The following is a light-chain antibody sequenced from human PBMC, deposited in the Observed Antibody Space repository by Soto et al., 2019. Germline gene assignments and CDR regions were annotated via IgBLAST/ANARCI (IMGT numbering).Light chain of an antibody. J-gene: IGKJ4*01. CDR2: SAS. V-gene: IGKV1-9*01. CDR3: QQLSRYPLT. CDR1: QALSNY. Sequence: DIQLTQSPSVLSASVGDTVTITCRASQALSNYLAWYQQKPGKAPDLLIYSASTFKSGVPSRFSGSGSETEFSLTIRALQPEDFATYYCQQLSRYPLTFGGGTKVDIK.